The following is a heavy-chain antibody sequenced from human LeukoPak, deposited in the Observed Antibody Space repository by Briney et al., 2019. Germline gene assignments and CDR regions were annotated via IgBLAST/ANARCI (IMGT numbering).Heavy chain of an antibody. J-gene: IGHJ4*02. CDR1: GYIFSEVS. D-gene: IGHD5-18*01. Sequence: GASVKVSCTVSGYIFSEVSIHWVRQAPGKGLEWMVGFDPADGEPLYARKFKGRVIMTEDTSTNTAPMELRSLTPEDTAMYYCATGQIHRVDFWGQGTLVTVSS. CDR3: ATGQIHRVDF. V-gene: IGHV1-24*01. CDR2: FDPADGEP.